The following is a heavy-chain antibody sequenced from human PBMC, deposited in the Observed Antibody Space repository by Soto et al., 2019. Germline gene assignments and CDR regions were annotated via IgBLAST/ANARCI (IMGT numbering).Heavy chain of an antibody. D-gene: IGHD3-9*01. J-gene: IGHJ6*03. V-gene: IGHV3-9*01. CDR2: ISWNSGNI. CDR1: GLIFGDYA. Sequence: GGSLRLSCAASGLIFGDYAMHWVRQAPGEGLEWVSGISWNSGNILYADSVKGRFTISRDNAKDSLYLQMNSLRPDDTALYYCVKDFEVRNFYFSYLDVWGKGTTVTGSS. CDR3: VKDFEVRNFYFSYLDV.